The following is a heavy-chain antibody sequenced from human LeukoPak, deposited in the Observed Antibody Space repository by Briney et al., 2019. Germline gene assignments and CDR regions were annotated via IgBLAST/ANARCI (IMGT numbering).Heavy chain of an antibody. J-gene: IGHJ2*01. V-gene: IGHV4-4*08. Sequence: SETLSLTCTVSGDSISRESWSWIRQAPGKGLECIGYSYDSWRMNYNPSLQSRVTISLDTSTNRLSLQLTSVTAADTAVYYCARRIQLWSYWHFDPWGRGTLVTVTS. CDR1: GDSISRES. D-gene: IGHD1-1*01. CDR2: SYDSWRM. CDR3: ARRIQLWSYWHFDP.